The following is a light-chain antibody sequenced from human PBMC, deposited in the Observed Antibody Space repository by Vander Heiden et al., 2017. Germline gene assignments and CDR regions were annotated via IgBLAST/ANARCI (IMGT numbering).Light chain of an antibody. CDR3: QSYDTSLSGYV. CDR1: SSNIGAGYD. V-gene: IGLV1-40*01. J-gene: IGLJ1*01. CDR2: GTS. Sequence: QSVLTHPPSVSGAPGQMVTISCPGSSSNIGAGYDVHWYQRLPETAPNLLISGTSVRLSGVPDRFSGSKSGTTASLAITGLQAADETDYFCQSYDTSLSGYVFGTGTKVTVL.